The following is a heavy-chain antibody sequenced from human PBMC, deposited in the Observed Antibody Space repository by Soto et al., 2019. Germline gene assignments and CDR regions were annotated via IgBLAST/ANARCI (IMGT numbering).Heavy chain of an antibody. V-gene: IGHV3-74*03. D-gene: IGHD1-26*01. J-gene: IGHJ4*02. CDR3: IKGGYDLQDSGTYGTFDD. CDR1: GFTFNKYW. CDR2: INGDGTTT. Sequence: EVQLAESGGGSVQTGGSLRLSCAASGFTFNKYWMHWVRQVPGKSFVWESRINGDGTTTTYADSVRGRFTISRDDTKKTLFLQMNTLRAEDTAVYYCIKGGYDLQDSGTYGTFDDCGQGTLVTVSS.